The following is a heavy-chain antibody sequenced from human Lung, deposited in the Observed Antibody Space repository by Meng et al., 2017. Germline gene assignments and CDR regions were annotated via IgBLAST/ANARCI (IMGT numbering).Heavy chain of an antibody. D-gene: IGHD2-8*02. CDR1: GCTFSNYA. Sequence: EVQLLESGGGLVQSGGSLRLSCAASGCTFSNYAMSWVRQAPEKGLEWVSATAATDGGTYHAASVRGRFTISRDNSKNTLSLQMNSLRADDTAIYYCARGTRVSCTGVICYPFDFWGQGTLVTVSS. V-gene: IGHV3-23*01. CDR3: ARGTRVSCTGVICYPFDF. J-gene: IGHJ4*02. CDR2: TAATDGGT.